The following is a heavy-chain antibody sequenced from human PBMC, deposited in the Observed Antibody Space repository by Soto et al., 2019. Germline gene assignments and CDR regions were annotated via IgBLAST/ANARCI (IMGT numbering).Heavy chain of an antibody. V-gene: IGHV4-59*01. CDR1: GASISRYY. J-gene: IGHJ5*02. CDR2: IYYSGST. CDR3: ARLGNVDTAVWFDP. D-gene: IGHD5-18*01. Sequence: SETLSLTCTVSGASISRYYWNWIRQPPGKGLEWIGYIYYSGSTNYNPSLKSRVTISVDTSKNQFSLKLSSVTAADTAVYYCARLGNVDTAVWFDPWGQGTLVTVSS.